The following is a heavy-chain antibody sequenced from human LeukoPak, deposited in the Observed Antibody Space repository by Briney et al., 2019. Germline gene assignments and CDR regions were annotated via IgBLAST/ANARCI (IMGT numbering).Heavy chain of an antibody. J-gene: IGHJ5*02. Sequence: SVKVSCKASGGTFSSYAISWVRQAPGHGLEWMGRIIPILGIANYAQKFQGRVTITADKSTSTAYMELSSLRSEDTAVYYCARLLSLYDYGDYSPRGNWFDPWGQGTLVTVSS. CDR1: GGTFSSYA. CDR2: IIPILGIA. D-gene: IGHD4-17*01. V-gene: IGHV1-69*04. CDR3: ARLLSLYDYGDYSPRGNWFDP.